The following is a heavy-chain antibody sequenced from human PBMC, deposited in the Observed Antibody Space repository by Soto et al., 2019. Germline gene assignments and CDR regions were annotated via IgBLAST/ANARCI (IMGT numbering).Heavy chain of an antibody. V-gene: IGHV1-69*13. CDR3: ARDSGAKLSSS. J-gene: IGHJ4*02. CDR2: IAPIYRTA. CDR1: GGTCSSYR. D-gene: IGHD6-13*01. Sequence: GASVKVSCKASGGTCSSYRINWVRQAPGQGLEWVGGIAPIYRTADYAQKFQGRVTITADESARTAYMELRSLKSQDTAVYYCARDSGAKLSSSWGQGTLVTVSS.